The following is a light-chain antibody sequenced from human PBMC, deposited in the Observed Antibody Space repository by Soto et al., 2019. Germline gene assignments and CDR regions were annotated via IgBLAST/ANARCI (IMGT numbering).Light chain of an antibody. V-gene: IGKV1-8*01. CDR3: QQTHGSPYS. CDR1: QGISSY. J-gene: IGKJ2*03. CDR2: AAS. Sequence: AIRMTQSPSSLSASTGDRVTITCRASQGISSYLAWYQQKPGKAPKLLIYAASTLQSGVPSRFSGSGSGTDFTLTISCLQSEDFATYYCQQTHGSPYSFGQGTKLEIK.